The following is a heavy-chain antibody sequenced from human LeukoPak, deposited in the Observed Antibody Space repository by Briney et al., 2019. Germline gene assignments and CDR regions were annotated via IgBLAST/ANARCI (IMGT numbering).Heavy chain of an antibody. J-gene: IGHJ4*02. V-gene: IGHV3-23*01. CDR3: TKGDGGWYPIDS. CDR1: GFTFSSYA. Sequence: GRSLRLSCAASGFTFSSYAMHWVRQAPGKGLEWVSAISGSGGSTYYADSVKGRFTISRDSSKNTLFLQMNSLRADDTARYYCTKGDGGWYPIDSWGQGTLIIVSS. CDR2: ISGSGGST. D-gene: IGHD6-19*01.